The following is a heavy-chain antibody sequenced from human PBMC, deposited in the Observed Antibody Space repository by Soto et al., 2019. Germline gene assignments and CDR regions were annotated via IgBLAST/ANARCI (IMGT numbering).Heavy chain of an antibody. CDR3: AKGGPVSGWHNFHY. Sequence: GGSLRLSCAASGFTFSSYAMSWVRQAPGKGLEWVSAISGSGGSTYYADSVKGRFTISRDDSKNTLYLQMNGLRAEDTAIYYCAKGGPVSGWHNFHYWGQGTLVTVSS. CDR1: GFTFSSYA. D-gene: IGHD6-25*01. J-gene: IGHJ4*02. V-gene: IGHV3-23*01. CDR2: ISGSGGST.